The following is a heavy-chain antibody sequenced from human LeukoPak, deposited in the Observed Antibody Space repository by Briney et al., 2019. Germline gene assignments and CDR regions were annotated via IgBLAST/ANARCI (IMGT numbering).Heavy chain of an antibody. CDR1: GYTFTSYA. V-gene: IGHV1-3*03. J-gene: IGHJ3*02. CDR3: ARDGDKAHDAFDI. CDR2: INAGNGNT. Sequence: ASVKVSCKASGYTFTSYAMHWVRQAPGQRLEWMGWINAGNGNTKYSQEFQGRVTITRDTSASTAYMELSSLRSEDMAVYYCARDGDKAHDAFDIWGQGTMVTVSS.